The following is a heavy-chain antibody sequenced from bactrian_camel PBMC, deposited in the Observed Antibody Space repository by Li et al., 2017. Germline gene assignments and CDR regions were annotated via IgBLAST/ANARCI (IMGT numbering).Heavy chain of an antibody. D-gene: IGHD3*01. V-gene: IGHV3S6*01. CDR3: AKHGGWYGLWKWEYDY. CDR2: ISSDGSKT. CDR1: GFTFSSYW. J-gene: IGHJ4*01. Sequence: HVQLVESGGDLVQPGGSLKLSCAVSGFTFSSYWMYWVCQAPGKGLEWVSSISSDGSKTYYTNSVEGRFTISRDDADNTMYLQLNSLKSEDTAMYYCAKHGGWYGLWKWEYDYWGQGTQVTVS.